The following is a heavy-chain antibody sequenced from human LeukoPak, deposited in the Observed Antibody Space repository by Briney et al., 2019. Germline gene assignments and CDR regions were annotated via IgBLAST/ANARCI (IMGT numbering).Heavy chain of an antibody. D-gene: IGHD3-10*01. CDR2: INSDGSST. J-gene: IGHJ4*02. Sequence: GGSLRLSCAASGFTFSSYWMHWVRQAPGKGLVWVSRINSDGSSTSYADSVKGRFTISRDNAKNTLYLQMNSLRAEDTAVYYCASATMFRGVIPDYWGQGTLVTVSS. CDR1: GFTFSSYW. CDR3: ASATMFRGVIPDY. V-gene: IGHV3-74*01.